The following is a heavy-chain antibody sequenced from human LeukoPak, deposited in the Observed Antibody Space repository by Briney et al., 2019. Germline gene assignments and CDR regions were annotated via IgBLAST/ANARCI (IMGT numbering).Heavy chain of an antibody. CDR1: GGSISSGGYY. J-gene: IGHJ4*02. V-gene: IGHV4-31*03. D-gene: IGHD3-22*01. CDR2: IYYGGST. Sequence: SETLSLTCTVSGGSISSGGYYWSWIRQHPGKGLEWIGYIYYGGSTYYNPSLKSRVTISIDTSKNQFSLKLSSVTAADTAVYYCARAGYDSSGYSTYYFDYWGQGTLVTVSS. CDR3: ARAGYDSSGYSTYYFDY.